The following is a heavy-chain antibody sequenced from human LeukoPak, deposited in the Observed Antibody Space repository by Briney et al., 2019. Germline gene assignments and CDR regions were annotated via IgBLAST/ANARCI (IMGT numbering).Heavy chain of an antibody. CDR3: TLYNY. J-gene: IGHJ4*02. CDR2: INPGNGDT. V-gene: IGHV1-3*03. D-gene: IGHD2-2*02. CDR1: GYSFTSQD. Sequence: GASVKASFKTSGYSFTSQDMHWVRQAPGQSLEWMGCINPGNGDTKYSQEFQGRVTITRDTSATTAYMELSSLRSDDMAVYYCTLYNYWGQGTLVTVSS.